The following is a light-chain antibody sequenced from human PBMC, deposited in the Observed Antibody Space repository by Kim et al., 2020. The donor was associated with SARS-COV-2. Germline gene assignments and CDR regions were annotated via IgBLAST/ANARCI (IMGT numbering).Light chain of an antibody. Sequence: ALGQTVRITCQGDSLRNYYASWSQQKPGQAPVLVIYGKNKRPSGIPDRFSGSTSGSTASLTIPGAQAEDEADYYCNSRDSSDDQVIFGGGTQLTVL. J-gene: IGLJ2*01. CDR2: GKN. V-gene: IGLV3-19*01. CDR1: SLRNYY. CDR3: NSRDSSDDQVI.